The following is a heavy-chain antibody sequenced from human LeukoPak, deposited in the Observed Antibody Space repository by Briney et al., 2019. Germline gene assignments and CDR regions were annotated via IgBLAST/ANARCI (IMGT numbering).Heavy chain of an antibody. CDR3: ARDLTGDPVPPGY. J-gene: IGHJ4*02. CDR2: ISSSSSYI. CDR1: GFTFSSYS. V-gene: IGHV3-21*01. D-gene: IGHD4-17*01. Sequence: GGSLRLSCAASGFTFSSYSMNWVRQAPGKGLEWVSSISSSSSYIYYADSVKGRFTISRDNAKNSLYLQMNSLRAEDTAVYYCARDLTGDPVPPGYWGQGTLVTVSS.